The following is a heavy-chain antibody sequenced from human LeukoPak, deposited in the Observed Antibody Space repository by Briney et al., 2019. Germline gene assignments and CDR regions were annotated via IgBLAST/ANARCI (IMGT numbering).Heavy chain of an antibody. V-gene: IGHV3-21*01. Sequence: GGSLRLPCAASGFTFSSYSMNWVRQAPGKGLEWVSSISSSSSYIYYADSVKGRFTISRDNAKNSLYLQMNSLRAEDTAVYYCARAKPHSWFDPWGQGTLVTVSS. J-gene: IGHJ5*02. CDR3: ARAKPHSWFDP. CDR2: ISSSSSYI. CDR1: GFTFSSYS.